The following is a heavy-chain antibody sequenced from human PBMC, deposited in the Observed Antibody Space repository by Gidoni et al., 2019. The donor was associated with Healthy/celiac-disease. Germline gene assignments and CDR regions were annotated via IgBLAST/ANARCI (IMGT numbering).Heavy chain of an antibody. Sequence: QLQLQESGPGLVKPSETLSLTCTFSGGSISSSSYYWGWIRQPPGKGLEWIGSIYYSGSTYYNPSLKSRVTISVDTSKNQFSLKLSSVTAADTAVYYCARPLLDTAMDYYYYGMDVWGQGTTVTVSS. CDR3: ARPLLDTAMDYYYYGMDV. D-gene: IGHD5-18*01. J-gene: IGHJ6*02. CDR1: GGSISSSSYY. CDR2: IYYSGST. V-gene: IGHV4-39*01.